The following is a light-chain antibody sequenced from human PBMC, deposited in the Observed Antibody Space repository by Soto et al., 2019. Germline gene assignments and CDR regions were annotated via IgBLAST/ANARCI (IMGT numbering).Light chain of an antibody. CDR2: AAS. V-gene: IGKV1-39*01. CDR3: QQSYSSPYT. J-gene: IGKJ2*01. Sequence: DIPMTQSPSSLSASVGDRVTITCRASHTIGSHLNWYQQQPGKAPKLLIFAASSLQSGVPSRFSGSGSGTDFSLTISSLQPEDFAAYYCQQSYSSPYTFGQGTKLEIK. CDR1: HTIGSH.